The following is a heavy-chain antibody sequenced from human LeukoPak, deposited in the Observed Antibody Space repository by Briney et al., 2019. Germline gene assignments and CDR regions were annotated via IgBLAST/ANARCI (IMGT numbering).Heavy chain of an antibody. J-gene: IGHJ3*02. CDR2: IYYSGST. CDR3: ARGKGAFDI. V-gene: IGHV4-59*01. CDR1: GGSISSYY. Sequence: SETLSLTCTVSGGSISSYYWSWIRQPPGKGLEWIGYIYYSGSTNYSPSFKSRVTISVDTSKNQFSLKLSSVTAADTAVYYCARGKGAFDIWGQGTMVTVSS.